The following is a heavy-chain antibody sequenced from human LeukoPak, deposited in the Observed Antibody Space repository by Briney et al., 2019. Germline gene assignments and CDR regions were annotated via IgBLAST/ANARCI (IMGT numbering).Heavy chain of an antibody. CDR3: TRGGDGFDP. V-gene: IGHV3-13*01. D-gene: IGHD7-27*01. CDR2: IATAGDT. J-gene: IGHJ5*02. CDR1: GFTLSSYD. Sequence: GGSLRLSCAASGFTLSSYDIHWVRQPTGKGLEWVSAIATAGDTFYSASVKGRFTISRENAKNSLYLQMNSLRAGDTAVYYCTRGGDGFDPWGQGTLVTVSS.